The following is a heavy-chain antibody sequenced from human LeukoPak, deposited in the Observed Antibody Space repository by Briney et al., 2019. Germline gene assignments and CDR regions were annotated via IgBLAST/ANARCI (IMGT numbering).Heavy chain of an antibody. CDR3: ARAKPKNMVRGLIMRRESRYYFDY. J-gene: IGHJ4*02. CDR1: GFTFSNYA. V-gene: IGHV3-53*01. D-gene: IGHD3-10*01. CDR2: IYSGGST. Sequence: GGSLRLSCAASGFTFSNYAMNWVRQAPGKGLEWVSVIYSGGSTYYADSVKGRFTISRDNSKSALYIQMNSLRAEDTAVYYCARAKPKNMVRGLIMRRESRYYFDYWGQGTLVTVSS.